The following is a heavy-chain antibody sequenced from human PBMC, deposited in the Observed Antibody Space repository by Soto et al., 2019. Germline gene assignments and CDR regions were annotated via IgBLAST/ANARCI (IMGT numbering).Heavy chain of an antibody. V-gene: IGHV1-69*13. D-gene: IGHD3-3*01. CDR2: IIPIFGTA. Sequence: GASVKVSCKASGGTFSSYAISWVRQAPGQGLEWMGGIIPIFGTANYAQKFQGRVTITADESTSTAYMELSSLRSEDTAVYYCARVSWSGYYTDPYYYGMDVWGQGTTVTVSS. CDR1: GGTFSSYA. J-gene: IGHJ6*02. CDR3: ARVSWSGYYTDPYYYGMDV.